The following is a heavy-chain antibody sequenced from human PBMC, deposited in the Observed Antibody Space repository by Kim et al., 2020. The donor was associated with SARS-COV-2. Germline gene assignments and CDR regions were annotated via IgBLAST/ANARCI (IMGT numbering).Heavy chain of an antibody. V-gene: IGHV3-15*01. J-gene: IGHJ5*01. Sequence: GGSLRLSCAASGFTFDNAWMSWVRQAPGKGLEWVARIIRKSDGGATDYAASVKGEFTISRDDSKNMVYLQMNSLTPEETGVYYCTRDRLGRWDS. CDR1: GFTFDNAW. D-gene: IGHD3-10*01. CDR2: IIRKSDGGAT. CDR3: TRDRLGRWDS.